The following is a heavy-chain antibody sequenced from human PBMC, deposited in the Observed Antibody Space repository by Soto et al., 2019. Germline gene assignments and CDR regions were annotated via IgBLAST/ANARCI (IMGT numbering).Heavy chain of an antibody. Sequence: PGGSLRLSCAASGFTFSSYAMHWVRQAPGKGLEWVAVISYDGSNKYYADSVKGRFTISRDNSKNTLYLQMNSLRAEDTAVYYCARDTAIAAAEFDYWGQGTLVTVS. CDR2: ISYDGSNK. J-gene: IGHJ4*02. V-gene: IGHV3-30-3*01. D-gene: IGHD6-13*01. CDR3: ARDTAIAAAEFDY. CDR1: GFTFSSYA.